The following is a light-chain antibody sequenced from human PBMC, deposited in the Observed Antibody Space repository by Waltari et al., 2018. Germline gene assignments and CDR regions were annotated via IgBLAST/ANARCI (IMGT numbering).Light chain of an antibody. CDR3: CSSAGSHTLV. CDR1: ASDAGVYDS. Sequence: QSALTQPPSVSGSPGQSVTISCTATASDAGVYDSVSWYQQHPANAPKLVIYDVTKRPSWVSARLSASKSGYTASLTISGLRPDDEADYYCCSSAGSHTLVFGTGTKVTVL. J-gene: IGLJ1*01. CDR2: DVT. V-gene: IGLV2-11*01.